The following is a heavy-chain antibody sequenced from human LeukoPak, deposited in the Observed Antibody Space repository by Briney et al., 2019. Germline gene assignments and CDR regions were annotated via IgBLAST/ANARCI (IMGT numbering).Heavy chain of an antibody. V-gene: IGHV1-2*02. Sequence: ASVKVSCKASGYTFTSYGISWVRQAPGQGLEWMGWINPNSGGTNYAQKFQGRVTMTRDTSISTAYMELSRLRSDDTAVSYYARDGQYYYDSSGYYSLPYYYYYMDVWGKGTTVTISS. J-gene: IGHJ6*03. D-gene: IGHD3-22*01. CDR2: INPNSGGT. CDR3: ARDGQYYYDSSGYYSLPYYYYYMDV. CDR1: GYTFTSYG.